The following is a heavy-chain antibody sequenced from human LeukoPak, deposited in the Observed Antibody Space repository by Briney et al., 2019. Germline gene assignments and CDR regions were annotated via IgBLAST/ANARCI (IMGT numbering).Heavy chain of an antibody. V-gene: IGHV3-7*03. CDR2: IRQDGNEF. CDR1: GFTFTNYW. J-gene: IGHJ4*02. D-gene: IGHD6-6*01. CDR3: AKDSWVAARLFDY. Sequence: PGGSLRLSCAASGFTFTNYWMSWVRQVPGKGPEWVANIRQDGNEFYYVDSVKGRFTISRDNSKNTLHLQMNSLRAEDTAVYYCAKDSWVAARLFDYWGQGTLVTVSS.